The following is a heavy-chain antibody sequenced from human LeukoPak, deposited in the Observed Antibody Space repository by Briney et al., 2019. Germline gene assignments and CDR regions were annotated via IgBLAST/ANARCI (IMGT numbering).Heavy chain of an antibody. J-gene: IGHJ5*02. Sequence: SETVSLTCAVYGGSFSGYYWSWIRQPPGKGLEWIGEINHSGSTNYNPSLKSRVTISVDTPKNQFSLNLSSGTAGNTAVFSCARGLHRSSWYRWFYPWGQRTLVTASS. D-gene: IGHD6-13*01. CDR1: GGSFSGYY. CDR3: ARGLHRSSWYRWFYP. CDR2: INHSGST. V-gene: IGHV4-34*01.